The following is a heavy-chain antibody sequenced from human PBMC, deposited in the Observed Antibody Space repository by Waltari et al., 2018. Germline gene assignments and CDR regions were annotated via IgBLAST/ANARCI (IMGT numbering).Heavy chain of an antibody. CDR1: GVSISATNW. CDR3: ANINRAVLGAYNY. CDR2: VFYSGRT. D-gene: IGHD2-21*01. J-gene: IGHJ4*02. Sequence: QVHLEESCPRLVNPSGTLSLTCAVSGVSISATNWWTWVRQPPGKGLEYIGEVFYSGRTQYNPSLKNRVTISVDKSRNNFSLQLTSVTAADTAVYFCANINRAVLGAYNYWGQGILVSVSS. V-gene: IGHV4-4*02.